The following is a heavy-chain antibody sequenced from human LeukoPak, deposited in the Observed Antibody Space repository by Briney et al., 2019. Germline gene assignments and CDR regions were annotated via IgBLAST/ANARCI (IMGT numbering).Heavy chain of an antibody. Sequence: PSETLSLTCTVSGGSISSYYWSWIRQPAGKRLEWIGRVYSSGCIGRIYLSGSTNYNPSLKSRVTMSEDTSKNQFSLKLTSVTAADTAVYYCARDSGDYGVGFDYWGQGTLVTVSS. J-gene: IGHJ4*02. V-gene: IGHV4-4*07. CDR2: VYSSGCIGRIYLSGST. CDR3: ARDSGDYGVGFDY. D-gene: IGHD4-17*01. CDR1: GGSISSYY.